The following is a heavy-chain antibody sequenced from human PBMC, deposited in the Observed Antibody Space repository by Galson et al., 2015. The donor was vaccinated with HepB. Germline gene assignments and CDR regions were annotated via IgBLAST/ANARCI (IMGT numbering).Heavy chain of an antibody. CDR1: GFIVGSNY. CDR3: ARDFGNNWFDP. D-gene: IGHD1-14*01. J-gene: IGHJ5*02. Sequence: SLRLSCAASGFIVGSNYMSWVRQAPGKGLEWVSVIYSGGSTYYADSVKGRFTISRGNSKNTLYLQMNSLRAEDTAVYYCARDFGNNWFDPWGQGTLVTVSS. CDR2: IYSGGST. V-gene: IGHV3-66*01.